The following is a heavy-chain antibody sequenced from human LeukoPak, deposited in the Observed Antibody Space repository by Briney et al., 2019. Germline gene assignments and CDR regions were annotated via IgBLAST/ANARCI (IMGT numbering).Heavy chain of an antibody. Sequence: PETLSLTCTVRGGFLSTYHWSWIRQPPGKGLEWIGEINHSGSTNYNSSLKSRVTLSVDKSKNQFSLRLNSVTAADTAMYYCARSHDHLWGNYPDYWGQGTLVTVSS. CDR3: ARSHDHLWGNYPDY. CDR1: GGFLSTYH. V-gene: IGHV4-34*01. CDR2: INHSGST. D-gene: IGHD3-16*02. J-gene: IGHJ4*02.